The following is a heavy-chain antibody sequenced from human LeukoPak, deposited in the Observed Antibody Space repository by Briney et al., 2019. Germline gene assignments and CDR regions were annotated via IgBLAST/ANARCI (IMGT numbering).Heavy chain of an antibody. J-gene: IGHJ4*02. CDR2: VNLQGST. CDR3: ATYDSATHTLNY. Sequence: SETLSLTCGVSGGSITSTNYWTWVRQPPGKGLEWIGEVNLQGSTNYNPSLMGRVAISVDMSENHISLQLTSVTAADAAVYYCATYDSATHTLNYWGQGTLVSVSS. V-gene: IGHV4-4*02. D-gene: IGHD3-22*01. CDR1: GGSITSTNY.